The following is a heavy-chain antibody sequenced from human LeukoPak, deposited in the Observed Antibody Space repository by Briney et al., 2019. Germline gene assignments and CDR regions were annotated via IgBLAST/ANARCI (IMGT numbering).Heavy chain of an antibody. J-gene: IGHJ4*02. V-gene: IGHV1-24*01. Sequence: ASVKVSCKVSGYTHTELSMHWVRQAPGKGLEWMGGFDPEDGETIYAQKFQGRVTMTEDTSTDTAYMELSSLRSEDTAVYYCATSPPGGSYSDYWGQGTLVTVSS. CDR1: GYTHTELS. D-gene: IGHD1-26*01. CDR2: FDPEDGET. CDR3: ATSPPGGSYSDY.